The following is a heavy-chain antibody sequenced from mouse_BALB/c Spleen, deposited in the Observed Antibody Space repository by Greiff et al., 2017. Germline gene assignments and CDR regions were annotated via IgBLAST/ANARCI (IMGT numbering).Heavy chain of an antibody. Sequence: EVKLVESGPGLVKPSQSLSLTCSVTGYSITSGYYWNWIRQFPGNKLEWMGYISYDGSNNYNPSLKNRISITRDTSKNQFFLKLNSVTTEDTATYYCARKGHRYAMDYWGQGTSVTVSS. D-gene: IGHD2-14*01. V-gene: IGHV3-6*02. CDR2: ISYDGSN. CDR1: GYSITSGYY. J-gene: IGHJ4*01. CDR3: ARKGHRYAMDY.